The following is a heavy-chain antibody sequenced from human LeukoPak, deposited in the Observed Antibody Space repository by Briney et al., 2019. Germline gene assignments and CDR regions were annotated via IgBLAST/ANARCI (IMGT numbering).Heavy chain of an antibody. V-gene: IGHV4-39*01. CDR3: AKWPGGDY. CDR2: ISYSGVT. Sequence: PSETLSLTCTVSGGSISRSSYYWGRIRQPPGKGLEWIGTISYSGVTNYNASLKSRITMSVDTSKNQFSLRLSSVTAADTAVYYCAKWPGGDYWGQGTLVTVSS. CDR1: GGSISRSSYY. J-gene: IGHJ4*02. D-gene: IGHD5-12*01.